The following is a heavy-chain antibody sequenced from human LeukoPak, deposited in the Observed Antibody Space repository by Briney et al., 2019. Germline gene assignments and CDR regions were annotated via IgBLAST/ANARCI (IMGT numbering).Heavy chain of an antibody. D-gene: IGHD3-3*01. V-gene: IGHV1-18*01. Sequence: GASVKVSCKASGYTFTSYSISWVRQAPGQGLEWMGWISAYNGNTNYAQKLQGRVTMTTDTSTSTAYMELRSLRSDDTAVYYCARSITIFGVVIIGVGQPPDYWGQGTLVTVSS. CDR1: GYTFTSYS. CDR3: ARSITIFGVVIIGVGQPPDY. J-gene: IGHJ4*02. CDR2: ISAYNGNT.